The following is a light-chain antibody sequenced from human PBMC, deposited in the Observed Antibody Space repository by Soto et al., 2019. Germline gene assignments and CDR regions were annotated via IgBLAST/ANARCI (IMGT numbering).Light chain of an antibody. J-gene: IGLJ1*01. CDR2: DVS. V-gene: IGLV2-11*01. CDR3: CSYAGSPRYV. Sequence: QSVLTQPRSVSGSPGQSVTISCTGTSSDVGGYNYVSWYQQHPGKAPKVMIYDVSERPLGVPDRFAGSKSGNTASLTISGLQAEDEADYYCCSYAGSPRYVLGTGTKLTVL. CDR1: SSDVGGYNY.